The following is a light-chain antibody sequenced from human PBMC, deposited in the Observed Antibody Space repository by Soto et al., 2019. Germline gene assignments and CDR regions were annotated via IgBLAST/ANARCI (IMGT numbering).Light chain of an antibody. CDR2: SIN. CDR1: TGAVTKGFS. Sequence: QAVVTQEPSLTVSPGGTVTLTCASSTGAVTKGFSPNWLQQRPGQPPRALINSINKKHSWTPAWFSGSLFGGKAALTLSGVQPEVEAVYYCLLWYCGAYFFGTGSKVTGL. CDR3: LLWYCGAYF. J-gene: IGLJ1*01. V-gene: IGLV7-43*01.